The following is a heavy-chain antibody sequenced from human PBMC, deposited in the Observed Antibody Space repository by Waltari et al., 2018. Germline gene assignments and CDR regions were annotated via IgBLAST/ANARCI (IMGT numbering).Heavy chain of an antibody. V-gene: IGHV3-30*04. CDR3: ARDRDYFDY. CDR2: ISYDGNHK. CDR1: GFPLSSYG. Sequence: QVQLVESGGGVVQPGRSLNLSCAASGFPLSSYGMHWVRQAPGKGLEWVALISYDGNHKFYADSVKGRFTISRDNSQNTLYLQMDSLRTDDAAVYYCARDRDYFDYWGQGTLVTVSS. J-gene: IGHJ4*02.